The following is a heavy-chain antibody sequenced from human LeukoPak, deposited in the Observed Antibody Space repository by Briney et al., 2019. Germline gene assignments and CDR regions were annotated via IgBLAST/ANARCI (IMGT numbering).Heavy chain of an antibody. J-gene: IGHJ4*02. Sequence: SETLSLTCAVSGGSISPYYWSWIRQPPGKGLEWIGYVYYTGSTSYNPSLKSRVTISVDTSKNQFSLELSSVTAADTAVYYCARDLWHYSHNSGFDCWGQGTLVTVSS. D-gene: IGHD3-22*01. CDR3: ARDLWHYSHNSGFDC. CDR2: VYYTGST. CDR1: GGSISPYY. V-gene: IGHV4-59*01.